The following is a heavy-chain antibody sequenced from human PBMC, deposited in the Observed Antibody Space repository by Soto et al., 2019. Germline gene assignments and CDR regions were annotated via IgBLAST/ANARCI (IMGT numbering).Heavy chain of an antibody. D-gene: IGHD6-13*01. CDR1: GYTFTWYG. CDR3: ARDRVAAANKYYYGMDV. CDR2: IIAHSGNT. J-gene: IGHJ6*02. V-gene: IGHV1-18*01. Sequence: ASVKVSCNASGYTFTWYGISWVRQAPGQRLEWMGWIIAHSGNTDYAQKFPGRGTMTTDTSTSTVYMELRSLSSDDTAVFYCARDRVAAANKYYYGMDVWGQGPTVTVSS.